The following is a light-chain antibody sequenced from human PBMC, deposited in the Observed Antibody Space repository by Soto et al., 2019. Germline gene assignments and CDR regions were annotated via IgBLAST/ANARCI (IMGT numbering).Light chain of an antibody. Sequence: QSVLTQPPSASGSPGQSVTISCTGTSSDVGGYNYVSWYQQHPGKAPKLMIYEVSKRPSGVPDRFSGSKSGNTASLTVSGLQAEDEADYYCCSYAATNTLLFGGGTKLTVL. V-gene: IGLV2-8*01. CDR2: EVS. CDR3: CSYAATNTLL. CDR1: SSDVGGYNY. J-gene: IGLJ2*01.